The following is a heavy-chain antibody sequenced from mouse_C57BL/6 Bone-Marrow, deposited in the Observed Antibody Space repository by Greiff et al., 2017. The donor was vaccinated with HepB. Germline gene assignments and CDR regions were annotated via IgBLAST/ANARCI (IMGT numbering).Heavy chain of an antibody. J-gene: IGHJ1*03. CDR3: AGGDYDYVYWYFDV. D-gene: IGHD2-4*01. V-gene: IGHV5-17*01. Sequence: EVQVVESGGGLVKPGGSLKLSCAASGFTFSDYGMHWVRQAPEKGLEWVAYISSGSSTIYYADTVKGRFTISRDNAKNTLFLQMTSLRSEDTAMYYCAGGDYDYVYWYFDVWGKGTTVTVSS. CDR2: ISSGSSTI. CDR1: GFTFSDYG.